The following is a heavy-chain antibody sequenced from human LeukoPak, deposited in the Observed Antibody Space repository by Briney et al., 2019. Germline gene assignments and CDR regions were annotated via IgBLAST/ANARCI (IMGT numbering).Heavy chain of an antibody. D-gene: IGHD6-19*01. CDR1: GFTFSSYG. J-gene: IGHJ4*02. Sequence: PGGSLRLSCAASGFTFSSYGMHWVRQAPGKGLEWVAFIRYDGSNKYYADSVKGRFTISRDNSKNTLYLQMNSLRAGDTAIYYCARATYNSGYKIDYWGQGTLVTVSS. CDR2: IRYDGSNK. V-gene: IGHV3-30*02. CDR3: ARATYNSGYKIDY.